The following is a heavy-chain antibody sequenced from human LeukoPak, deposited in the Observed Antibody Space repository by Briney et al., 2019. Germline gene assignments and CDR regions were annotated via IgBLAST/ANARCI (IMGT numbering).Heavy chain of an antibody. CDR3: ARSPRWYYFDS. J-gene: IGHJ4*02. CDR2: LHSGGNT. CDR1: GGSISGYY. V-gene: IGHV4-59*01. D-gene: IGHD6-13*01. Sequence: SETLSLTCTVSGGSISGYYWSWVRQAPGKGLEWIGYLHSGGNTKFNPSLKSRVTISVDTSKNQFPLKINSVNAADTAVYFCARSPRWYYFDSWGQGTLVTVSS.